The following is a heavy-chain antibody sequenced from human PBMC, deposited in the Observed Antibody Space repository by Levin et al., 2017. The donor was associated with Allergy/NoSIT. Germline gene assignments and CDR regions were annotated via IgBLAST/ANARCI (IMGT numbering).Heavy chain of an antibody. CDR3: ARDLCGGSCYGDY. D-gene: IGHD2-15*01. CDR2: ISLDGSDK. Sequence: PGGSLRLSCAASGFSFDNYVMYWVRQAPGKGLEWVAFISLDGSDKYYAHSVKGRFTISRDNSQNTLYLQMSSLRAEDTAVYYCARDLCGGSCYGDYWGQGTLVTVSS. J-gene: IGHJ4*02. CDR1: GFSFDNYV. V-gene: IGHV3-30*04.